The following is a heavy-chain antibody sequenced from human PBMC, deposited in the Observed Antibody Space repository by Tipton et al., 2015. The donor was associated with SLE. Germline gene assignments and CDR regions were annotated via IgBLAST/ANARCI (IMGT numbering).Heavy chain of an antibody. D-gene: IGHD2-15*01. CDR1: GELVSNFH. CDR3: ASGSGRSLVKS. CDR2: IYSSGST. J-gene: IGHJ5*02. Sequence: TLSLACSVAGELVSNFHWSWIRQSAGKGLEWIGRIYSSGSTYYNPSLKSRVTLSIDTSKSQFSLRLSSVTAADTAVYYCASGSGRSLVKSWGQGTLVTVSS. V-gene: IGHV4-4*07.